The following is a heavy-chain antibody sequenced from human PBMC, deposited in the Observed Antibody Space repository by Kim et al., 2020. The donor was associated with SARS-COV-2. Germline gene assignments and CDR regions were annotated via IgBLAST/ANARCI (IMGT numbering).Heavy chain of an antibody. V-gene: IGHV3-30*04. CDR2: ISYDGSNK. CDR3: ARGQYSSNWDLAYFQH. J-gene: IGHJ1*01. D-gene: IGHD6-13*01. CDR1: GFTFSSYA. Sequence: GGSLRLSCAASGFTFSSYAMHWVRQAPGKGLEWVAVISYDGSNKYYADSVKGRFTISRDNSKNTLYLQMNSLRAEDTAVYYCARGQYSSNWDLAYFQHWGEGALGT.